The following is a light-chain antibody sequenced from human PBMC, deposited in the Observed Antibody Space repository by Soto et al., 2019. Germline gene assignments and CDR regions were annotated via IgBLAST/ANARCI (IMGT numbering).Light chain of an antibody. J-gene: IGLJ1*01. CDR2: ENN. Sequence: QSVLTQPPSVSAAPGQKATISCSGSRSNIGNYDVSWYQQLPGAAPKLFIYENNKRPSGIPDRFSGSKSGTSATLGITGLQTGDEADYYCGTWDNTLTVYVVGTGTNVT. CDR1: RSNIGNYD. V-gene: IGLV1-51*02. CDR3: GTWDNTLTVYV.